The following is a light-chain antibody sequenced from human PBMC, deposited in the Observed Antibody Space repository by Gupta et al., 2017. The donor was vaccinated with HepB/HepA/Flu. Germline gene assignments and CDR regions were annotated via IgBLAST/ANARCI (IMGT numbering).Light chain of an antibody. V-gene: IGKV3-15*01. CDR2: GAS. CDR3: QQYNNWPPYT. J-gene: IGKJ2*01. CDR1: QSVSSN. Sequence: EIVMTQSSATLSVSPGERATLSCRASQSVSSNLAWYQQKPCQAPRLLIYGASTRATGIPARFSGSGSGKEFTLTISSLQSEEFAVYYCQQYNNWPPYTFGQGTKLEIK.